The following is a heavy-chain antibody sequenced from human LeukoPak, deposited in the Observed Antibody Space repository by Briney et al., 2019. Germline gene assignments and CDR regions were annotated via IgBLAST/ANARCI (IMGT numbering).Heavy chain of an antibody. CDR2: IYYSGST. Sequence: PSETLSLTCTVSGGSISSSSYYWGWIRQPPGKGLEWIGSIYYSGSTYYNPFLKSRVTISVDTSKNQFSLKLSSVTAADTAVYYCATYYDFWSGYLTPHYFDYWGQGTLVTVSA. CDR1: GGSISSSSYY. D-gene: IGHD3-3*01. V-gene: IGHV4-39*01. J-gene: IGHJ4*02. CDR3: ATYYDFWSGYLTPHYFDY.